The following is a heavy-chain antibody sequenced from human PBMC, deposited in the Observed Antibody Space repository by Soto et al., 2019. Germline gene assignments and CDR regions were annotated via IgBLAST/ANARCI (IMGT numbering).Heavy chain of an antibody. V-gene: IGHV3-30*18. CDR3: AKEKGGLVLYYYYGMDV. CDR2: ISYDGSNK. J-gene: IGHJ6*02. D-gene: IGHD6-6*01. Sequence: QAQLVESGGGVVQPGRSLRLSCAASGFTFSSYGMHWVRQAPGKGLEWVAVISYDGSNKYYADSVKGRFTISRDNSKNTLYLQMNSLRAEDTAVYYCAKEKGGLVLYYYYGMDVWGQGTTVTVSS. CDR1: GFTFSSYG.